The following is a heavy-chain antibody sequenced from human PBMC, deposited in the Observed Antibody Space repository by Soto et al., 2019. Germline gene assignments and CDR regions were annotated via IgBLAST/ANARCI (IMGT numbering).Heavy chain of an antibody. D-gene: IGHD2-2*01. Sequence: QVQLVQSGAEVKKPGSSVKVSCKASGGTFSSYAISWVRQAPGQGLDWMGGISPIFGTANYAQKFQGRVTITADDSTRTAYMELSSLRSEDTAVYYCARVGYCSSTSCQYYYYGMDVWDQGTTVTVSS. CDR1: GGTFSSYA. V-gene: IGHV1-69*01. CDR2: ISPIFGTA. CDR3: ARVGYCSSTSCQYYYYGMDV. J-gene: IGHJ6*02.